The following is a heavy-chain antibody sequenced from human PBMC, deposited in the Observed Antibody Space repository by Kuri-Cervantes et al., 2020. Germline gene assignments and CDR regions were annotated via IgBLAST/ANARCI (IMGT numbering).Heavy chain of an antibody. V-gene: IGHV1-3*01. CDR3: ATITNGDYDVLGYYYYYMDV. J-gene: IGHJ6*03. CDR2: INAGNGNT. CDR1: GYTFTSYA. Sequence: ASVKVSCKASGYTFTSYAMHWVRQAPGQRLEWMGWINAGNGNTKYSQKFQGRVTITRDTSASTAYMEPSSLRSEDTAVYYCATITNGDYDVLGYYYYYMDVWGKGTTVTVSS. D-gene: IGHD4-17*01.